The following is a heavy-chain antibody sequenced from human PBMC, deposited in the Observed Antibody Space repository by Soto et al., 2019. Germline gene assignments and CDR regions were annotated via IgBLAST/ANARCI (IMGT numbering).Heavy chain of an antibody. Sequence: QVQLQESGPGLVKPSETLSLTCTVSGGSISSYYWSWIRQPPGKGLEWIGHIYYSGSTNYNPSLKSRVTISVDTSKNQFPLKLSSVTAADTAVYYCARLDQWKAARPGNYYYYMDVWGKGTTVTVSS. CDR3: ARLDQWKAARPGNYYYYMDV. J-gene: IGHJ6*03. CDR2: IYYSGST. CDR1: GGSISSYY. D-gene: IGHD6-6*01. V-gene: IGHV4-59*08.